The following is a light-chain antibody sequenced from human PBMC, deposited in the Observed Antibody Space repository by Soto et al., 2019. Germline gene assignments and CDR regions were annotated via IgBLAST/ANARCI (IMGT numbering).Light chain of an antibody. Sequence: DIQMTQAPSSLSASVGDRVTITRRASQSISRDLNWYQPKPGEAPQVLIYDASRLQSGVPSRFRGSGSGTDFTLTSISRRPEDFAIYYCQLSYSLPCTFGQWTRGEI. CDR3: QLSYSLPCT. V-gene: IGKV1-39*01. J-gene: IGKJ1*01. CDR1: QSISRD. CDR2: DAS.